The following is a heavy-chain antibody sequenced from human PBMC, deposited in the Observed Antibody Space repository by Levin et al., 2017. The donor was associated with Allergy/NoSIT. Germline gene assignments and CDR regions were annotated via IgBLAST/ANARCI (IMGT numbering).Heavy chain of an antibody. CDR1: GFTFSSYG. CDR3: AKGLRGGDYVDAFDI. CDR2: ISYDGSNK. Sequence: GESLKISCAASGFTFSSYGMHWVRQAPGKGLEWVAVISYDGSNKYYADSVKGRFTISRDNSKNTLYLQMNSLRAEDTAVYYCAKGLRGGDYVDAFDIWGQGTMVTVSS. V-gene: IGHV3-30*18. D-gene: IGHD4-17*01. J-gene: IGHJ3*02.